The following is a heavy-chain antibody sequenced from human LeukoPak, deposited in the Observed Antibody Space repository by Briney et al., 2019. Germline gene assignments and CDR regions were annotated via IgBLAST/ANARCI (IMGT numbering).Heavy chain of an antibody. D-gene: IGHD3-10*01. J-gene: IGHJ4*02. V-gene: IGHV4-4*09. Sequence: PSETLSLTCTVSGGSISSYYWSWIRQPPGKGLEWIGYIYTSGSTNYNPSLKSRVTISVDTSKNQFSLKLSSVTAADTAVYYCARHGRGREFLDYWGQGTLVTVSS. CDR2: IYTSGST. CDR1: GGSISSYY. CDR3: ARHGRGREFLDY.